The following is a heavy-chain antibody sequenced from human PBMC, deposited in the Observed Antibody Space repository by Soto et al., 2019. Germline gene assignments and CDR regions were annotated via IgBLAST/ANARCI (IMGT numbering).Heavy chain of an antibody. V-gene: IGHV3-23*01. Sequence: EVQLLESGGGLVQPGGSLGLSCAASGFTFSSYAMSWVHQAPGKGLEWVSSISGSGGSTYYADSVKGRFTISRDNSKNTLYLQMNSLRAEDTAVYYCAKRPLILAAREFDYWGQGTLVTVSS. D-gene: IGHD6-6*01. J-gene: IGHJ4*02. CDR2: ISGSGGST. CDR3: AKRPLILAAREFDY. CDR1: GFTFSSYA.